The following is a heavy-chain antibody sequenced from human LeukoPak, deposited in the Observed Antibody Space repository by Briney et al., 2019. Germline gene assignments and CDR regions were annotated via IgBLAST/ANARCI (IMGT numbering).Heavy chain of an antibody. CDR1: GFTFSSYG. D-gene: IGHD3-22*01. J-gene: IGHJ3*02. Sequence: GGSLRLSCAASGFTFSSYGIHWVRQAPGKGLEWVAVISYDGSNKYYADSVKGRFTISRDNSKNTLYLQMNSLRAEDTAVYYCARGRHDSLPRGAFDIWGQGTMVTVSS. V-gene: IGHV3-30*19. CDR3: ARGRHDSLPRGAFDI. CDR2: ISYDGSNK.